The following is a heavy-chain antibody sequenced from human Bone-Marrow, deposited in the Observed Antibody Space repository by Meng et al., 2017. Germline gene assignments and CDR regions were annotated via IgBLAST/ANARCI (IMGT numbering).Heavy chain of an antibody. J-gene: IGHJ4*02. D-gene: IGHD5-24*01. V-gene: IGHV3-23*04. CDR2: ISGDGGST. CDR3: AKEMAVLDY. Sequence: VQGVESGGGLVQPGGSLRLSCASSGFSFSSYAMSWVRQAPGRGLEWVSAISGDGGSTYYPDSVKGRFTISRDNSKNTLYLQVNSLRGEDTAVYYCAKEMAVLDYWGQGTLVTVSS. CDR1: GFSFSSYA.